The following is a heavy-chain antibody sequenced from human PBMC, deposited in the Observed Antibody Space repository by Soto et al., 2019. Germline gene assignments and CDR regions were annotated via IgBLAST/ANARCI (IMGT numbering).Heavy chain of an antibody. CDR2: IWYDGSNK. J-gene: IGHJ6*02. V-gene: IGHV3-33*01. CDR1: GFTFSSYG. CDR3: ARDRAYYYGMDV. D-gene: IGHD3-10*01. Sequence: QVQLVESGGGVVQPGRSLRLSCAASGFTFSSYGMHWVRQAPGKGLEWVAVIWYDGSNKYYADSVKGRFTISRDNSKNTLYLQMNSLRAEDTAVYYCARDRAYYYGMDVWRQGTTVTVSS.